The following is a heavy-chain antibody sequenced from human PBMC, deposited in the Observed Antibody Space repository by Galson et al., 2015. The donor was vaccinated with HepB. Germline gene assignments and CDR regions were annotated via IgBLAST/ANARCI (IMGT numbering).Heavy chain of an antibody. CDR2: INPSGGST. D-gene: IGHD6-19*01. J-gene: IGHJ4*02. Sequence: SVKVSCKASGYTFTSYYMHWVRQAPGQGLEWMGIINPSGGSTSYAQKFQGRVTMTRDTSTSTVYMELSSLRSEDTAVYYCARSLEAEAGTGARLDYFDYWGQGTLVTVSS. CDR3: ARSLEAEAGTGARLDYFDY. CDR1: GYTFTSYY. V-gene: IGHV1-46*01.